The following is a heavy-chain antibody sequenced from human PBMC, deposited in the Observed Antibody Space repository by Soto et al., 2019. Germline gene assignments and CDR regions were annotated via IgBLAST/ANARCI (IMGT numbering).Heavy chain of an antibody. D-gene: IGHD3-10*01. J-gene: IGHJ4*02. CDR3: AKAPPFMVRGVMNSPDY. CDR1: GYTFTSYG. V-gene: IGHV1-18*04. CDR2: ISAHNGNT. Sequence: GASVKVSCKASGYTFTSYGISWVRQAPGQGLEWMGWISAHNGNTNYAQKLQGRVTMTTDTSTSTAYMELRSLRSDDTAVYYCAKAPPFMVRGVMNSPDYSGPATLLTVS.